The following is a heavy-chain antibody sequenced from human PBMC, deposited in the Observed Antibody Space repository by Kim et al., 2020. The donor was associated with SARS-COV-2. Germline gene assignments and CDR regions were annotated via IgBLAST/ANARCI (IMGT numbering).Heavy chain of an antibody. CDR3: ASDRSAGYSSSYNGY. CDR2: IAYDGGNN. V-gene: IGHV3-33*05. CDR1: GFTFSSYG. J-gene: IGHJ4*03. D-gene: IGHD6-13*01. Sequence: GGSLRLSCAASGFTFSSYGMHWVRQAPGKGLEWVAVIAYDGGNNYYADSEKGRFTISRDNTNNTLFQQINLLAAEDTAVYCCASDRSAGYSSSYNGYWG.